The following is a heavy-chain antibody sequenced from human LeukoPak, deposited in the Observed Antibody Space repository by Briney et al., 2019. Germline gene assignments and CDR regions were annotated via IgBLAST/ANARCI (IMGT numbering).Heavy chain of an antibody. CDR3: ARGTIFGVVPRYYMDV. D-gene: IGHD3-3*01. J-gene: IGHJ6*03. Sequence: SETLSLTCTVSGGPIRSYYWNWIRQPPGKGLEWIGYIYYSGSTNYNPSLKSRVTISVDTSKNHFSLKLSSVTAADTAVYYCARGTIFGVVPRYYMDVWGKGTTVTVSS. CDR1: GGPIRSYY. V-gene: IGHV4-59*01. CDR2: IYYSGST.